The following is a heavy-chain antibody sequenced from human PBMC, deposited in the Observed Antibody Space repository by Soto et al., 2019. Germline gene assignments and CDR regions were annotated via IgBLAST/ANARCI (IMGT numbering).Heavy chain of an antibody. CDR2: IDWDDDK. D-gene: IGHD6-25*01. V-gene: IGHV2-70*04. Sequence: GSGPTLVNPTQTLTLTCTFSGFSLSTSGMRVSWIRQPPGKALEWLARIDWDDDKFYSTSLKTRLTISKDTSKNQVVLTMTNMDPVDTATYYCARIPASYGMDVWGQGTTATVSS. J-gene: IGHJ6*02. CDR1: GFSLSTSGMR. CDR3: ARIPASYGMDV.